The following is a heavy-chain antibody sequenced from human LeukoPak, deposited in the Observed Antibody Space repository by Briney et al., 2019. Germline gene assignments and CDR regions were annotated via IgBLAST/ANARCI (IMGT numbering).Heavy chain of an antibody. D-gene: IGHD3/OR15-3a*01. CDR1: GFTFGSYD. V-gene: IGHV3-33*01. CDR3: ARHKDWTFDY. Sequence: GGSLTLSCAASGFTFGSYDMHWVRQAPGKGLEWVAFIWYDGSNKYYADSVKGRFTISRDVSKNTLYLQMNSLRAEDTAVYYCARHKDWTFDYWGQGTLVTVSS. J-gene: IGHJ4*02. CDR2: IWYDGSNK.